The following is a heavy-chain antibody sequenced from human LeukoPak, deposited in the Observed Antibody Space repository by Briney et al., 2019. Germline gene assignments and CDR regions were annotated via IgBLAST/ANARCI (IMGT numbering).Heavy chain of an antibody. CDR1: GYSISSGYY. Sequence: SETLSLTCTVSGYSISSGYYWGWIRPPPGKGLEWIGIIYHSGSTYYNPSLKSRVTISVDTSKNQFSLKLSSVTAADTAVYYCAREGGGSYYVVGYYFDYWGQGTLVTVSS. CDR3: AREGGGSYYVVGYYFDY. D-gene: IGHD1-26*01. J-gene: IGHJ4*02. V-gene: IGHV4-38-2*02. CDR2: IYHSGST.